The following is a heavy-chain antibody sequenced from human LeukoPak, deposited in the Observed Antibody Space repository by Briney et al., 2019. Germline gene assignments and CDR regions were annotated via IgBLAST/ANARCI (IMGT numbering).Heavy chain of an antibody. Sequence: SETLSLTCIVSGGSISTFYWSWIRQPAGKGLEWIGHIYTSGSTNYNPSLKSRVTMSVDTSKNQFSLKLSSVTAADTAVYYCARSRVYGDQLFDYWGQGTLVTVSS. CDR1: GGSISTFY. V-gene: IGHV4-4*07. J-gene: IGHJ4*02. D-gene: IGHD4-17*01. CDR2: IYTSGST. CDR3: ARSRVYGDQLFDY.